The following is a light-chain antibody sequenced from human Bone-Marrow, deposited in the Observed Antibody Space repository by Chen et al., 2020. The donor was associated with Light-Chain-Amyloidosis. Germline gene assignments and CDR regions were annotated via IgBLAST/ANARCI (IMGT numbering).Light chain of an antibody. CDR1: DLPTKY. Sequence: SYELTQQPSVSVSPGQTARITCSGDDLPTKYAYWYQQKPGQAPVLVIHRYTERPSGISERFSGSSSGTTATLSISGVQAEDESDYHCQSADSSGTYEVIFGGGTKLTVL. V-gene: IGLV3-25*03. CDR2: RYT. CDR3: QSADSSGTYEVI. J-gene: IGLJ2*01.